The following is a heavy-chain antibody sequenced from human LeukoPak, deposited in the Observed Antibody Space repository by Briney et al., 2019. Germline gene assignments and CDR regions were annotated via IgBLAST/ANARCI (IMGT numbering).Heavy chain of an antibody. D-gene: IGHD4-17*01. Sequence: SETLSLTCTVSGGSISSGDYYWGWIRHLPGKGLEWIGYMSHSGSTYYNPSLNSRLSISVDSSKNQFSLRLSSVTPADTAVYYCARDLVTVTKGFDIWGQGTMVSVSS. V-gene: IGHV4-31*03. CDR2: MSHSGST. CDR3: ARDLVTVTKGFDI. J-gene: IGHJ3*02. CDR1: GGSISSGDYY.